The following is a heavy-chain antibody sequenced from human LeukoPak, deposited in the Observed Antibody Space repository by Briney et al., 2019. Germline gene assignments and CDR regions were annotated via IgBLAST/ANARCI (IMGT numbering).Heavy chain of an antibody. J-gene: IGHJ6*03. CDR3: AREGSGSGSYYNYYYMDV. D-gene: IGHD3-10*01. Sequence: ASVKVSCKASGYTFTSYGISWVRQAPGQGLEWMGWISAYNGNTNYAQKLQGRVTMITDTSTSTAYMELRSLRSDDAAVYYCAREGSGSGSYYNYYYMDVWGKGTTVTISS. V-gene: IGHV1-18*01. CDR1: GYTFTSYG. CDR2: ISAYNGNT.